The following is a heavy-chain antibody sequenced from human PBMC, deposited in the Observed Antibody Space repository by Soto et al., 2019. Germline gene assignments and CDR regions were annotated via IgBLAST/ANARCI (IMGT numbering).Heavy chain of an antibody. CDR2: IYPGDSDT. J-gene: IGHJ6*02. CDR1: GYSFTSYW. V-gene: IGHV5-51*01. Sequence: PGESLKISCKGSGYSFTSYWIGWVRQMPGKGLEWMGIIYPGDSDTRYSPSFQGQVTISADKSISTAYLQWSSLKASDTAMYYCARRLSFNGEKYYYYGMDVWGQGTTVTVSS. CDR3: ARRLSFNGEKYYYYGMDV. D-gene: IGHD3-10*01.